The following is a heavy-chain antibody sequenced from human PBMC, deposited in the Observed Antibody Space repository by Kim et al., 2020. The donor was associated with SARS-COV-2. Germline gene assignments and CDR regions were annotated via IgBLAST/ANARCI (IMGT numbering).Heavy chain of an antibody. J-gene: IGHJ4*02. CDR3: ARGPRYND. Sequence: SETLSLTCAVYGGSFSGYYWSWIRQPPGKGLEWIGEINHSGSTNYNPSLKSRVTISVDTSKNQFSLKLSSVTAADTAVYYCARGPRYNDWGQGTLVTVSS. CDR1: GGSFSGYY. V-gene: IGHV4-34*01. CDR2: INHSGST. D-gene: IGHD1-20*01.